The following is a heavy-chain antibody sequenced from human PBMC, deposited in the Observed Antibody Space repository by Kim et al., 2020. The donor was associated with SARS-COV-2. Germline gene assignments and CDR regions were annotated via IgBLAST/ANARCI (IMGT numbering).Heavy chain of an antibody. D-gene: IGHD4-4*01. CDR1: GFTFDDYA. V-gene: IGHV3-9*01. J-gene: IGHJ5*02. CDR2: ISWNSGSI. Sequence: GGSLRLSCAASGFTFDDYAMHWVRQAPGKGLEWVSGISWNSGSIGYADSVKGRFTISRDNAKNSLYLQMNSLRAEDTALYYCAKDARLMTTVTTGWFDPWGQGTLVTVSS. CDR3: AKDARLMTTVTTGWFDP.